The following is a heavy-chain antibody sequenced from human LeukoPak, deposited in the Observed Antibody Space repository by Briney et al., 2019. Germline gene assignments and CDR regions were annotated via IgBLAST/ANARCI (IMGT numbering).Heavy chain of an antibody. D-gene: IGHD2-2*02. CDR3: ARGRYCSSTSCYISGQYYFDY. V-gene: IGHV4-59*01. CDR2: IYYSGST. Sequence: SETLSLTCTVSGGSISSYYWSWIRQPPGKGLEWIGYIYYSGSTNYNPSLKSRVTISVDTSKNQFSLKLSSVTAADTAVYYCARGRYCSSTSCYISGQYYFDYWGQGTLVTVSS. J-gene: IGHJ4*02. CDR1: GGSISSYY.